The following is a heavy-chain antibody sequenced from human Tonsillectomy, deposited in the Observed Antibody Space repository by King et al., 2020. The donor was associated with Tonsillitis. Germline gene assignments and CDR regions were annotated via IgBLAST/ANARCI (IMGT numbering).Heavy chain of an antibody. D-gene: IGHD5-12*01. CDR1: GFTFSSYS. Sequence: VQLVESGGGLVQPGGSLRLSCAASGFTFSSYSMNWVRQAPGKGLEWVSYMSSSSSTIYYADSVKGRFTISRDNAKNSLYLQMYSLRAEDTAVYYCTRGASGYTCYDNDYYYYGMDVWGQGTTVTVSS. CDR3: TRGASGYTCYDNDYYYYGMDV. V-gene: IGHV3-48*01. CDR2: MSSSSSTI. J-gene: IGHJ6*02.